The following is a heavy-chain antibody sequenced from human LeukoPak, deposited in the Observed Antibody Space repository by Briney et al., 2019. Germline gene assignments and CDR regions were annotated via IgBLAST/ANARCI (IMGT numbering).Heavy chain of an antibody. CDR3: ARDPGNSSGYYFDY. CDR1: GFTFSSYG. Sequence: GRSLRLSCAASGFTFSSYGMHWVRQAPGKGLEWVAVIWYDGSNKYYADSVKGRCTISRDNSKNTLYLQMSSLRAEDTAVYYCARDPGNSSGYYFDYWGQGTLVTVSS. D-gene: IGHD3-22*01. J-gene: IGHJ4*02. CDR2: IWYDGSNK. V-gene: IGHV3-33*01.